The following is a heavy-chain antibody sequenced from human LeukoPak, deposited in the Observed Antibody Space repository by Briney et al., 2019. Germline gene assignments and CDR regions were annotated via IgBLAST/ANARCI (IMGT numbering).Heavy chain of an antibody. D-gene: IGHD1-1*01. CDR3: ARDQRGYLYYMDV. CDR1: GFTFSSYA. J-gene: IGHJ6*03. Sequence: PGGSLRLSCAASGFTFSSYAMHWVRQAPGKGLEWVAVISYDGSNKYYADSVKGRFTISRDNSKNTVYLQMNSLGAEDTAVYYCARDQRGYLYYMDVWGKGTTVTISS. V-gene: IGHV3-30*04. CDR2: ISYDGSNK.